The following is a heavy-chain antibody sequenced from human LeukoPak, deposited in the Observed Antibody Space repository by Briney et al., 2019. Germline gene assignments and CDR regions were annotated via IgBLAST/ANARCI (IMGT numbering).Heavy chain of an antibody. V-gene: IGHV1-46*01. CDR1: GYTFTSYY. CDR2: INPSGGST. J-gene: IGHJ6*02. CDR3: ARDRRRNILGELYYYGMDV. D-gene: IGHD3-9*01. Sequence: ASVKVSCKASGYTFTSYYMHWVRQAPGQGLEWMGIINPSGGSTSYAQKFQGRVTMTRDTSTSTVYMELSSLRSEDTAVYYCARDRRRNILGELYYYGMDVWGQGTTVTVSS.